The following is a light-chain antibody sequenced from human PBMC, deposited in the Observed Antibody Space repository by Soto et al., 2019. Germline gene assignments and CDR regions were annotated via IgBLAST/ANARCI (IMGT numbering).Light chain of an antibody. CDR2: AAS. J-gene: IGKJ1*01. CDR3: QQSFSTPPWT. CDR1: QSISSY. V-gene: IGKV1-39*01. Sequence: DIQMTQSPSSLSASAGDRVTITCRSSQSISSYLNWYQQKPGKAHKLMIYAASSLQSGVPSRFSGSGSGTDFTLTIGGLQPEDFATYYCQQSFSTPPWTFCPGTKVDIK.